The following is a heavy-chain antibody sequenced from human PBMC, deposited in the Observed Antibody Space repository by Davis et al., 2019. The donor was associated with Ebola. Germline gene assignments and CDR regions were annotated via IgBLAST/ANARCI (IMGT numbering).Heavy chain of an antibody. CDR1: GGTFSSYT. J-gene: IGHJ4*02. V-gene: IGHV1-2*02. Sequence: ASVKVSCKASGGTFSSYTITWVRQAPGQGLEWMGWINPNSGGTNYAQKFQGRVTMTRDTSISTAYMELSRLRSDDTAVYYCASSGLRFLEWLLHWGQGTLVTVSS. D-gene: IGHD3-3*01. CDR2: INPNSGGT. CDR3: ASSGLRFLEWLLH.